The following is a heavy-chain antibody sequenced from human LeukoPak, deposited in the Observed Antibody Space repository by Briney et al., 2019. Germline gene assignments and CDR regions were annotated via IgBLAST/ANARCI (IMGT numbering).Heavy chain of an antibody. CDR3: ARGRWLQYET. Sequence: KTSETLSLTCGVYGESFSGDYWSWIRLPPGKGLEWIGEINQSGSTNYIPSLKSRVTISVDTSKNQFSLKLISVTAADTAVYYCARGRWLQYETWGQGTLVTVSS. J-gene: IGHJ5*02. CDR1: GESFSGDY. D-gene: IGHD5-24*01. V-gene: IGHV4-34*01. CDR2: INQSGST.